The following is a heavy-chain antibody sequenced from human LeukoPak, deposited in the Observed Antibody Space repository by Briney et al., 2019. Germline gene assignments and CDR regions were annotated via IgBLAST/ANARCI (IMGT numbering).Heavy chain of an antibody. V-gene: IGHV3-23*01. J-gene: IGHJ4*02. CDR3: AKARIPSSNGYYSD. CDR2: IRGSGGST. CDR1: GFTFSSYA. Sequence: PGVSMRLSCAASGFTFSSYAMSWVRQAPGKGLEWVSDIRGSGGSTYYADSVKGRFTISRDDSKNTLYLQMNSLRAEDTAVYYCAKARIPSSNGYYSDWGQGTLVTVSA. D-gene: IGHD3-22*01.